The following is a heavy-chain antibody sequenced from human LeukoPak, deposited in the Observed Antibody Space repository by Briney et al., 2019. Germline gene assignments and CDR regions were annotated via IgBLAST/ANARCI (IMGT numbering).Heavy chain of an antibody. CDR1: GYSISSGYY. D-gene: IGHD6-13*01. J-gene: IGHJ4*02. CDR2: IYHSGST. CDR3: ARDRLAAAGVDY. Sequence: SETLSLTCTVSGYSISSGYYWGWIRQPPGKGLEWIRSIYHSGSTYYNPSLKSRVTISVDTSKNQFSLKLSSVTAADTAVYYCARDRLAAAGVDYWGQGTLVTVSS. V-gene: IGHV4-38-2*02.